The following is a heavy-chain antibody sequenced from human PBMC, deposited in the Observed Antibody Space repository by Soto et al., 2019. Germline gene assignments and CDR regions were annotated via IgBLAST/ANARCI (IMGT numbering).Heavy chain of an antibody. CDR3: PRITAADAFDI. CDR2: IIPIFGTA. V-gene: IGHV1-69*01. J-gene: IGHJ3*02. CDR1: GGTFSSYA. D-gene: IGHD2-2*01. Sequence: QVQLVQSGAEVKQPGSAVKVSCKASGGTFSSYAISWVRQAPGQGLEWMGGIIPIFGTANYAQKFQGRVTITADESTSTAYMELSSLRSEDTAVYYRPRITAADAFDICGQGTMITVSS.